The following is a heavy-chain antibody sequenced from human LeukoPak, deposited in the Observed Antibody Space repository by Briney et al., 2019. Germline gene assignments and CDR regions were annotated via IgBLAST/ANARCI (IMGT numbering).Heavy chain of an antibody. J-gene: IGHJ4*02. D-gene: IGHD6-13*01. V-gene: IGHV3-30*01. CDR2: ISYDGSNK. CDR3: ARDEDSSSWSSNY. CDR1: GFTFSSYS. Sequence: PARSLTLSCTASGFTFSSYSMHWIRQPPGKGLEWMAVISYDGSNKYSADSVKGGFTIVRDNSKNTLYLQMNSLRAEDTAVYYCARDEDSSSWSSNYWGQGTLVTVSS.